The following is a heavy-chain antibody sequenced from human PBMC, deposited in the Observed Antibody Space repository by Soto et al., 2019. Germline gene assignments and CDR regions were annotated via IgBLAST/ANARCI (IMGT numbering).Heavy chain of an antibody. Sequence: LSLTCTVYGGSISSYYWSWIRQPPGKGLEWIVYIYYGGSTNYNPSLKSRVTISLDTSKNQFSLKLSSVTAADTAVYYCARGRAAADYSWFYXWGQGTLVTVSX. J-gene: IGHJ5*02. V-gene: IGHV4-59*01. CDR1: GGSISSYY. CDR3: ARGRAAADYSWFYX. CDR2: IYYGGST. D-gene: IGHD6-13*01.